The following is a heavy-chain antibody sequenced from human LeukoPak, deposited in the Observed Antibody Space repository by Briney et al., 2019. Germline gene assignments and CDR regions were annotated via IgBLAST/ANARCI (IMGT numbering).Heavy chain of an antibody. CDR2: IWNDGSNK. Sequence: GGSLRLSCAASGFTFSTYGIHWVRQAPGKGLEWVAVIWNDGSNKFYADSVKGRFTISRDNSKNTLYLQMNSLRAEDTAVYYCARESNPGYSPRSYFDYWGQGTLVTVSS. J-gene: IGHJ4*02. V-gene: IGHV3-33*01. CDR3: ARESNPGYSPRSYFDY. CDR1: GFTFSTYG. D-gene: IGHD1-26*01.